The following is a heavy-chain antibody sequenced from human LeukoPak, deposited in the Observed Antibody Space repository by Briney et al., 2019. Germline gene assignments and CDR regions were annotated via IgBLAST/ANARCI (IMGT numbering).Heavy chain of an antibody. D-gene: IGHD5-18*01. CDR2: IWHDGRNK. Sequence: GGSLRLSCAASGFTFRSYGMHWVRQAPGKGLEWVAVIWHDGRNKYYADSVKGRFTISRDNSKNTLYLQMNSLRAEDTAVYYCAAARVPEYFQHWGQGTLVTVSS. CDR3: AAARVPEYFQH. CDR1: GFTFRSYG. V-gene: IGHV3-33*01. J-gene: IGHJ1*01.